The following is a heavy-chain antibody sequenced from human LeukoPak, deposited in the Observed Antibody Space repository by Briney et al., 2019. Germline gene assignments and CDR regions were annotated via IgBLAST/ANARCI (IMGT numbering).Heavy chain of an antibody. CDR1: GGSFSGYY. Sequence: SETLSLTCAVYGGSFSGYYWSWIRQPPGKGLEWIGEINHSGSTNYNPSLKSRVTISVDTSKNQLSLKLSSVTAADTAVYYCARAGGSSSCDYWGQGTLVTVSS. CDR2: INHSGST. D-gene: IGHD6-13*01. CDR3: ARAGGSSSCDY. J-gene: IGHJ4*02. V-gene: IGHV4-34*01.